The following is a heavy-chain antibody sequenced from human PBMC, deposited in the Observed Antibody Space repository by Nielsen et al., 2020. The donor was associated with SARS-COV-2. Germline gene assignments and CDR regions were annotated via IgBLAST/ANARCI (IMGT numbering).Heavy chain of an antibody. D-gene: IGHD4-17*01. J-gene: IGHJ4*02. CDR1: GYTFTTYA. CDR2: ISAYNANT. V-gene: IGHV1-18*01. Sequence: ASVKVSCKASGYTFTTYAINWVRQAPGQGLEWMGWISAYNANTNYAQKLQGRVTMTTDTSTSTAYMELRSLRSDDTAVYYCARGIHGDYDDYWGQGTLVTVSS. CDR3: ARGIHGDYDDY.